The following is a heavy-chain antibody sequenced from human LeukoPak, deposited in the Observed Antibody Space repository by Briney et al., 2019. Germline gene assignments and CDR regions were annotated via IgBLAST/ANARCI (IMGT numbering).Heavy chain of an antibody. CDR3: ARGEPATIEGYGAFDI. V-gene: IGHV4-59*11. CDR2: ISYSGST. D-gene: IGHD5-24*01. J-gene: IGHJ3*02. CDR1: GCSISSHY. Sequence: PSETLSLTCTVSGCSISSHYRSWIRQPPGKGLEWIGYISYSGSTTYTPSLKSRVTISVDTSKFQFSLKLSSVTAADTAVYYCARGEPATIEGYGAFDIWGQGTMVTVSS.